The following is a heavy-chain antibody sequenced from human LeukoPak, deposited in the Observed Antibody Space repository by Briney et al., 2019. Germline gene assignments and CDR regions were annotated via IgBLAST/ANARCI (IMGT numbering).Heavy chain of an antibody. CDR2: INPSGGST. Sequence: ASVKVSCKASGYTFTSYYMHWVRQAPGQGLEWMGIINPSGGSTSYVQKFQGRVTMTRDMSTSTVYMELSSLRSEDTAVYYCARQEGLNYFDYWGQGTLVTVSS. CDR1: GYTFTSYY. V-gene: IGHV1-46*01. CDR3: ARQEGLNYFDY. J-gene: IGHJ4*02.